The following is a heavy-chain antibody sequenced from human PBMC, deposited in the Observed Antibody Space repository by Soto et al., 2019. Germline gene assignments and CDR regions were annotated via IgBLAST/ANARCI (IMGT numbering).Heavy chain of an antibody. J-gene: IGHJ6*02. Sequence: EVQLVESGGGLVKPGGSLRLSCAASGFTFSNAWMNWGRQAPGKGLEWVGRIKSKTDGGTTDYAAPVKGRFTISRDDSKNTLYLQMNSLKTEDTAVYYCTTSRRAFYYYYGMDVWGQGNTVTVSS. CDR1: GFTFSNAW. CDR2: IKSKTDGGTT. V-gene: IGHV3-15*07. CDR3: TTSRRAFYYYYGMDV.